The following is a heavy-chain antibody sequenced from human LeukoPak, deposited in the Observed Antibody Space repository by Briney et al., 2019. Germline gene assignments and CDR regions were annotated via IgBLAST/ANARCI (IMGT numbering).Heavy chain of an antibody. V-gene: IGHV3-21*01. CDR2: ISYSSSHI. CDR3: ARAAYYSKDPSGY. J-gene: IGHJ4*02. CDR1: GFTFSSYS. Sequence: PGGSLRLSCAASGFTFSSYSMNWVRQAPGKGLEWVSSISYSSSHIYYADSVKGLFTISRNNSKHPLYRQMNRLRAEDTAVYYGARAAYYSKDPSGYWGQGTLVTVSS. D-gene: IGHD4-11*01.